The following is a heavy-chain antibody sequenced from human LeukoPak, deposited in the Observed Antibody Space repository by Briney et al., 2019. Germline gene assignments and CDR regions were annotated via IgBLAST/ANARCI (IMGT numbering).Heavy chain of an antibody. Sequence: PSETLSLTCTVSGYSISSGYYWGWIRQPPGKGLEWIGSIYHSGSTYYNPSLKSRVTISVDTSKNQFPLKLSSVTAADTAVYYCARVDEDGFDYWGQGTLVTVSS. CDR1: GYSISSGYY. V-gene: IGHV4-38-2*02. CDR3: ARVDEDGFDY. J-gene: IGHJ4*02. CDR2: IYHSGST.